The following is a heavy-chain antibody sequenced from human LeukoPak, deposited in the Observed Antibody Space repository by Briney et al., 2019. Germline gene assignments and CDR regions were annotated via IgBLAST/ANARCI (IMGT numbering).Heavy chain of an antibody. V-gene: IGHV3-48*01. CDR2: ISSSSSTI. CDR1: GFTFSSYS. D-gene: IGHD1-26*01. Sequence: GGSLRLSCAASGFTFSSYSMNWVRQAPGKGLEWVSYISSSSSTIYYADSVKGRFTISRDNAKNSLYLQMNSLRAEDTAVYHCARDKRGFSGSPDYWGQGTLVTVSS. J-gene: IGHJ4*02. CDR3: ARDKRGFSGSPDY.